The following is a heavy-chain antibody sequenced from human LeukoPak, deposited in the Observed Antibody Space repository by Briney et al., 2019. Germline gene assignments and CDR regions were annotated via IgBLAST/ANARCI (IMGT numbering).Heavy chain of an antibody. CDR3: AKGAGGFSYYNWFDP. CDR2: IYYSGST. D-gene: IGHD5-18*01. CDR1: GGSISSYY. J-gene: IGHJ5*02. Sequence: SETLSLTCIVSGGSISSYYWSWIRQPPGKGLEWIGYIYYSGSTNYKPSLKSRVTISVATSKNQFSLKLASVTAADTAIYYCAKGAGGFSYYNWFDPWGQGTLVTVSS. V-gene: IGHV4-59*12.